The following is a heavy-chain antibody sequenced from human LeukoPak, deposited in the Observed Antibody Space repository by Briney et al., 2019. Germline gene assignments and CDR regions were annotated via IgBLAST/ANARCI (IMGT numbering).Heavy chain of an antibody. CDR3: ASEGTSGTTWGPDY. CDR1: GFTFSTYG. Sequence: PGGSLRLSCAASGFTFSTYGMHWVRQAPGKGLVWVSRIDSDGNSTAYADSVKGRFTISRDNAKNTLYLQMNSLRAEDTAVYYCASEGTSGTTWGPDYWGQGTLVTVSS. D-gene: IGHD1-1*01. J-gene: IGHJ4*02. CDR2: IDSDGNST. V-gene: IGHV3-74*01.